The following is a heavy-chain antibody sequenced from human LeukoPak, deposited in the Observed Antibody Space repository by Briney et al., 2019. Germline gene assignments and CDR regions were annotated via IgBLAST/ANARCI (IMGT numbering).Heavy chain of an antibody. CDR2: INQDGREK. V-gene: IGHV3-7*01. Sequence: GGSLRLSCAVSGFTFSSYWMTWVRQVPGKGLQWVADINQDGREKYYMDSMKGRLNISRDNTENSVFLQLTSLRPEDTGIYFCAKGRDYGDYWGQGTLVAVSS. CDR3: AKGRDYGDY. CDR1: GFTFSSYW. J-gene: IGHJ4*02.